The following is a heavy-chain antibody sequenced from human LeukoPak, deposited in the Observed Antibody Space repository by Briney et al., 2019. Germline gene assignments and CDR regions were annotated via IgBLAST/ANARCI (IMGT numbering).Heavy chain of an antibody. Sequence: GGSLRLSCAASGFSFSRAWMSWVRQAPGKGLGWVGRIKSKSDGGTTDYAAPVKGRFTISRDDSKNTLFLQVNSLKIEDTAVYYCTTVTLRPVGLWGQGTLVTVSS. CDR3: TTVTLRPVGL. D-gene: IGHD3-10*01. CDR1: GFSFSRAW. CDR2: IKSKSDGGTT. V-gene: IGHV3-15*05. J-gene: IGHJ4*02.